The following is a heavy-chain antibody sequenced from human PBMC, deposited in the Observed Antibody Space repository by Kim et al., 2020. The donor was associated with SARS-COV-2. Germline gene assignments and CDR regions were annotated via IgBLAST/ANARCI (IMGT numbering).Heavy chain of an antibody. CDR2: IYYSGST. Sequence: SETLSLTCTVSGGSISSYYWSWIRQPPGKGLEWIGYIYYSGSTNYNPSLKSRVTISVDTSKNQFSLKLSSVTAADTAVYYCARGGDYVWGSYRYPPHPFDYWGQGTLVTVSS. J-gene: IGHJ4*02. CDR1: GGSISSYY. V-gene: IGHV4-59*13. D-gene: IGHD3-16*02. CDR3: ARGGDYVWGSYRYPPHPFDY.